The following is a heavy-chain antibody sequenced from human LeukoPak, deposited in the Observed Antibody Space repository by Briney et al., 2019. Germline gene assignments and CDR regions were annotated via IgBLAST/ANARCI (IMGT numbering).Heavy chain of an antibody. V-gene: IGHV1-2*02. J-gene: IGHJ5*02. CDR2: INPNSGGT. Sequence: ASVKVSCKASGCTFTGYYMHWVRQAPGQGLEWMGWINPNSGGTNHAQKFRGRVTMTRDTSISTAYMELSRLRSDDTAVYYCARDRAVAGNSVWFDPWGQGTLVTVSS. CDR1: GCTFTGYY. CDR3: ARDRAVAGNSVWFDP. D-gene: IGHD6-19*01.